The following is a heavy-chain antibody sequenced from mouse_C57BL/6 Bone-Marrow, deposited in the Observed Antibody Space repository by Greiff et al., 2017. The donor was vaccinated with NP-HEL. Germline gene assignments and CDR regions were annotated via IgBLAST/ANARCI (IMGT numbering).Heavy chain of an antibody. V-gene: IGHV5-16*01. D-gene: IGHD1-1*01. CDR1: GFTFSDYY. CDR2: INYDGSST. J-gene: IGHJ4*01. CDR3: AGLLNYYAMDY. Sequence: EVKLQESEGGLVQPGSSMKLSCTASGFTFSDYYMAWVRQVPEKGLEWVANINYDGSSTYYLDSLKSRFIISRDNAKNILYLQMSSLKSEDTATYYCAGLLNYYAMDYWGQGTSVTVSS.